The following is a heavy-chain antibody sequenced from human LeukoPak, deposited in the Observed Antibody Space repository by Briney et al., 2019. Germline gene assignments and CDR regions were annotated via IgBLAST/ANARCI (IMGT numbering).Heavy chain of an antibody. Sequence: GGSLRLPCAASGFTFSSYAMSWVRQAPGKGLEWVSAISDNGGSTYYGDSVKGRFTISRDSSKNTLYLQMSSLRAEDTAVYYCARGAYSGYDLVYWGQGTLVTVSS. CDR2: ISDNGGST. J-gene: IGHJ4*02. D-gene: IGHD5-12*01. CDR3: ARGAYSGYDLVY. V-gene: IGHV3-23*01. CDR1: GFTFSSYA.